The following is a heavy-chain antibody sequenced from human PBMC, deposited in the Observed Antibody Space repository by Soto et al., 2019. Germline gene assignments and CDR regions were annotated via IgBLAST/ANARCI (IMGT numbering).Heavy chain of an antibody. D-gene: IGHD3-10*01. CDR1: GFTFSSYA. V-gene: IGHV3-23*01. Sequence: LRLSCAASGFTFSSYAMSWVRQAPGKGLEWVSAISGSGGSTYYADSVKGRFTISRDNSKNTLYLQMNSLRAEDTAVYYCAKDPYYYGSGSLNYFDYWGQGTMVT. J-gene: IGHJ4*02. CDR3: AKDPYYYGSGSLNYFDY. CDR2: ISGSGGST.